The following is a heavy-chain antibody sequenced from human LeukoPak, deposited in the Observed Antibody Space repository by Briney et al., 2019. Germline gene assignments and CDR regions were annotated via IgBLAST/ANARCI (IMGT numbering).Heavy chain of an antibody. J-gene: IGHJ3*02. Sequence: GGSLRLSCAASGFTFSSYAMSWVRQAPGKGLEWVSAVSGSGGSTYYADSVKGRFTISRDNSKNTLYLQMNSLRAEDTAVYYCARTDCSSTSCFFAFDIWGQGTMVTVSS. CDR2: VSGSGGST. CDR1: GFTFSSYA. D-gene: IGHD2-2*01. V-gene: IGHV3-23*01. CDR3: ARTDCSSTSCFFAFDI.